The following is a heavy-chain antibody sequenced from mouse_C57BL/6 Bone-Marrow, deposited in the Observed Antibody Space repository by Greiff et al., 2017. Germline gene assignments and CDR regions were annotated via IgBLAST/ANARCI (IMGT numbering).Heavy chain of an antibody. J-gene: IGHJ4*01. CDR3: AAGTLDYARDY. Sequence: QVQLQQPGAELVRPGSSVKLSCKASGYTFTSYWMDWVKQRPGQGLEWIGNIYPSDSETHYNQKFKDKATLTVDKSSSTADMQLSSLTSEDSAVYYCAAGTLDYARDYGGQGTSVIVSA. D-gene: IGHD4-1*01. CDR2: IYPSDSET. CDR1: GYTFTSYW. V-gene: IGHV1-61*01.